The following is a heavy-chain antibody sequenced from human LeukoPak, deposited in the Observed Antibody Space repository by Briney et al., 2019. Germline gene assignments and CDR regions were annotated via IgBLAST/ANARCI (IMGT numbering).Heavy chain of an antibody. D-gene: IGHD2-2*01. Sequence: GRSLRLSCAASGFTFDDYAMHWVRQAPGKGLEWVSGISWNSGSIGYADSVKGRFTISRDNAKNSPYLQMNSLRAEDTALYYCAKLVGCSSTSCFDYWGQGTLVTVSS. V-gene: IGHV3-9*01. CDR2: ISWNSGSI. CDR1: GFTFDDYA. J-gene: IGHJ4*02. CDR3: AKLVGCSSTSCFDY.